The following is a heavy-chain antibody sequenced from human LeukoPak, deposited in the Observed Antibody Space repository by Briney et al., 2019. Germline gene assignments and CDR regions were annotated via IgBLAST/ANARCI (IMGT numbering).Heavy chain of an antibody. V-gene: IGHV3-23*01. CDR3: AKARTPHFVVVPAFDY. D-gene: IGHD2-2*01. CDR1: GFTFSSYA. CDR2: ISGSGGST. Sequence: GGSLRLSCAASGFTFSSYAMSWVRQAPGKGLEWVSAISGSGGSTYYADSVKGRFTISRDNSKNTLYLQMNSLRAEDTAVYYCAKARTPHFVVVPAFDYWGQGPLVTVPS. J-gene: IGHJ4*02.